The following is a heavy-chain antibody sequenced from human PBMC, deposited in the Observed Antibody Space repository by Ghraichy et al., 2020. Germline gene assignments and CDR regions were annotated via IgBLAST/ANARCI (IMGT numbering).Heavy chain of an antibody. CDR1: GFTFSTYG. CDR3: AKDRHYGSGSPMGY. Sequence: GGSLRLSCAASGFTFSTYGMHGVRQAPGKELEWVAFIWYDGSNKYYVESMKGRFTISRDNSKNTLYLQMNSLRAEDTAVYYCAKDRHYGSGSPMGYWGQGTLVTVSS. D-gene: IGHD3-10*01. J-gene: IGHJ4*02. CDR2: IWYDGSNK. V-gene: IGHV3-30*02.